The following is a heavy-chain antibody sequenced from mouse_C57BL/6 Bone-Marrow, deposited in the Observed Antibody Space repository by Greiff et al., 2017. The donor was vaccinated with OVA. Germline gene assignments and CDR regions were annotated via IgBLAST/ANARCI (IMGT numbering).Heavy chain of an antibody. Sequence: QVQLQQSGSELRGPGSSVKLSCKDFDSEVFPIAYMSWVRQKPGHGFEWIGGILPSIGRTIYGEKFEDKATLDADTLSNTAYLELNSLTSEDSAIYYCARGSLDDYDLYYAMDYWGQGTSVTVSS. V-gene: IGHV15-2*01. CDR2: ILPSIGRT. CDR3: ARGSLDDYDLYYAMDY. D-gene: IGHD2-4*01. J-gene: IGHJ4*01. CDR1: DSEVFPIAY.